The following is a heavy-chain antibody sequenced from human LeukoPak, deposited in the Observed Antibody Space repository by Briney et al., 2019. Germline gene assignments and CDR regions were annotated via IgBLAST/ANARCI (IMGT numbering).Heavy chain of an antibody. CDR1: GFSFSSYG. Sequence: PGRSLRLSCTASGFSFSSYGMHWVRQAPGKGLEWVASIWYDGSNTNYVDSVKGRFTISRDNSKNTLYLQMNSLRVEDTAVYFCASGVTTRLDYWGQGTLVTVSS. CDR2: IWYDGSNT. J-gene: IGHJ4*02. V-gene: IGHV3-33*01. D-gene: IGHD4-11*01. CDR3: ASGVTTRLDY.